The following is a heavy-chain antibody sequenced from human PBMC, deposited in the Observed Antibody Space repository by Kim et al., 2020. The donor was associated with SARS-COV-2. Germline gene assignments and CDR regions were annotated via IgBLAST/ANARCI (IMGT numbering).Heavy chain of an antibody. CDR2: INHSGST. D-gene: IGHD3-3*01. J-gene: IGHJ5*02. Sequence: SETLSLTCAIYGGSFSGYYWSWIRQPPGKGLEWIGEINHSGSTNYNPSLKSRVTISVDTSKNQFSLKLSSVTAADTAVYYCARGRIFGVVSQSPPGGFDPWGQGTLVTVSS. CDR1: GGSFSGYY. V-gene: IGHV4-34*01. CDR3: ARGRIFGVVSQSPPGGFDP.